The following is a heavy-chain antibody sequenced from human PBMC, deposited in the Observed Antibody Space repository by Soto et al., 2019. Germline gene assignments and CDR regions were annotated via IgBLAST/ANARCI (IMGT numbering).Heavy chain of an antibody. CDR1: GGSFSGYY. D-gene: IGHD2-2*01. CDR3: ARRHIVVVPAALSP. CDR2: INHSGST. J-gene: IGHJ5*02. V-gene: IGHV4-34*01. Sequence: PSETLSLTCAVYGGSFSGYYWSWIRKPPGKGLEWIGEINHSGSTNYNPSLKSRVTISVDTSKNQFSLKLSSVTAADTAVYYCARRHIVVVPAALSPWGQGTLVTVSS.